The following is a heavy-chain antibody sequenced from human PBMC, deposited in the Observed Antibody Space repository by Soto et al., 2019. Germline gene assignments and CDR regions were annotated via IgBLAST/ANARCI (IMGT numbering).Heavy chain of an antibody. CDR3: ARDSGYCSGGSCPNWFDP. J-gene: IGHJ5*02. V-gene: IGHV1-69*13. Sequence: GASVKVCCKAPGYTFTSNGISWVRQAPGQGLEWMGGIIPIFGTANYAQKFQGRVTITADESTSTAYMELSSLRSEDTAVYYCARDSGYCSGGSCPNWFDPWGQGTLVTVSS. CDR1: GYTFTSNG. CDR2: IIPIFGTA. D-gene: IGHD2-15*01.